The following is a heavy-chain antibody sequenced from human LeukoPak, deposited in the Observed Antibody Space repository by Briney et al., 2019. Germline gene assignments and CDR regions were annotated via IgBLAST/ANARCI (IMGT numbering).Heavy chain of an antibody. V-gene: IGHV3-9*01. D-gene: IGHD3-22*01. CDR1: GFTFDDYA. Sequence: RSLRLSCAASGFTFDDYAMHWVRQAPGTVLEWVSGISWNIGIIAYTDSGKGRFSIAKDNAKNTLNLQMNSLRDAATAVYYCARDLGQYYDTSDNWFDPWGQGTLVTVSS. J-gene: IGHJ5*02. CDR2: ISWNIGII. CDR3: ARDLGQYYDTSDNWFDP.